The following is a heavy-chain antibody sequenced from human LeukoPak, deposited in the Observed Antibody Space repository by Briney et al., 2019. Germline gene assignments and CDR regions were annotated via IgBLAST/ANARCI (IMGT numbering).Heavy chain of an antibody. CDR2: IKPDGSDT. V-gene: IGHV3-7*01. Sequence: GGSLRLSCVASDFTFTNSWMSWVRQAPGKGLEWVADIKPDGSDTGYVDSVKGRLTISRDYAKNSLYLQMDSLRVEDTAVYYCVRGTRLADRWGQGTLVTVSS. CDR1: DFTFTNSW. CDR3: VRGTRLADR. D-gene: IGHD1-7*01. J-gene: IGHJ5*02.